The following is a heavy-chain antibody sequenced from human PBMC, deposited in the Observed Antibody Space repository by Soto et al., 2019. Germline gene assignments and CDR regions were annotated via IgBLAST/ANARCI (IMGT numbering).Heavy chain of an antibody. V-gene: IGHV4-34*01. CDR2: INHSGST. CDR3: ARVLRYFDDPNAFDI. D-gene: IGHD3-9*01. CDR1: GGSFSGYY. Sequence: QVQLQQWGAGLLKPSETLSLTCAVYGGSFSGYYWSWIRQPPGKGLEWIGEINHSGSTNYNPSLKSRVTRSVDTSKNQFSLKLSSVTAADTAVYYCARVLRYFDDPNAFDIWGQGTMVTVSS. J-gene: IGHJ3*02.